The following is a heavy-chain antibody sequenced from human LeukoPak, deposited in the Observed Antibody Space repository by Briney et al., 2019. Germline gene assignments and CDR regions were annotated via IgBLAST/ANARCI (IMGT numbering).Heavy chain of an antibody. CDR1: GFTFDDYG. Sequence: AGSLRLSCAAAGFTFDDYGMSWVRHAPGKGLEWVSNINLNGASTAYADSVKGRFTGSRDNAKNSLYVQMNSLRAEDTALYDCARDDGSGSGQYWGEGTGVSVPS. J-gene: IGHJ1*01. CDR2: INLNGAST. CDR3: ARDDGSGSGQY. D-gene: IGHD3-10*01. V-gene: IGHV3-20*01.